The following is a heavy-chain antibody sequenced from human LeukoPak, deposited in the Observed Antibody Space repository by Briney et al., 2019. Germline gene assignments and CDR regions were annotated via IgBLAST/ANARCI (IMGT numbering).Heavy chain of an antibody. Sequence: PGGSLRLSCAASGFTFSSYVIHWVRQAPGKGLEWVAVISYDGSNKYYADSVKGRFTISRDNSKNTLFLQMNKLRPEDTAVYYCVKDLNGTWSFDYWGQGTLVTVSS. CDR2: ISYDGSNK. D-gene: IGHD2-8*01. J-gene: IGHJ4*02. CDR1: GFTFSSYV. V-gene: IGHV3-30*14. CDR3: VKDLNGTWSFDY.